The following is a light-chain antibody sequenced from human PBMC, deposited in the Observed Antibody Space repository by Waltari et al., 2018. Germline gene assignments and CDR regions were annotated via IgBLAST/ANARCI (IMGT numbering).Light chain of an antibody. J-gene: IGLJ2*01. Sequence: QSALTQPPSVSGSPGQSLTISCTGTSSDVGGDNRFSWYQQPPGTAPKLIIYDVSSRPSGVPDRFSASKSGNTASLTISGLQAEDEADYYCSSYTSSSTVVFGGGTKLTVL. CDR3: SSYTSSSTVV. V-gene: IGLV2-18*02. CDR1: SSDVGGDNR. CDR2: DVS.